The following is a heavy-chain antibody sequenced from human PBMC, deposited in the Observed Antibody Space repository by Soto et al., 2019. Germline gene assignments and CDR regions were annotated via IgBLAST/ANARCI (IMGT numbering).Heavy chain of an antibody. Sequence: QVQLQESGPGLVKPSDTLSLICTVSGDSISTYYWPWLRQTPGKRLEWVGDIFHTEGTTYNPSLTPRVTMTVDTSKKQISLTLSSVTATDTAVYCCAGAQPTFDVWGQGKMVTVSS. J-gene: IGHJ3*01. V-gene: IGHV4-59*07. CDR2: IFHTEGT. CDR1: GDSISTYY. CDR3: AGAQPTFDV.